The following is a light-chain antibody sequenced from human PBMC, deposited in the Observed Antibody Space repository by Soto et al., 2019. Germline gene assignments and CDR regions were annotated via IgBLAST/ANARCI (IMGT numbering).Light chain of an antibody. CDR1: NSNIGAAYD. J-gene: IGLJ2*01. Sequence: QSVLTQPPSVSGAPGQRVIISCTGNNSNIGAAYDVHWYQHIPGTAPTLLIYGSYQRPSGVPDRFSASKSGTSASLAISGLQSEDEADYYCASWDGSLSVVLFGGGTKLTVL. V-gene: IGLV1-40*01. CDR2: GSY. CDR3: ASWDGSLSVVL.